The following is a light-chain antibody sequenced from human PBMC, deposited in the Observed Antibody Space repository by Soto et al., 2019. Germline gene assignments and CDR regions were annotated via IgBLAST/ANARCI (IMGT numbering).Light chain of an antibody. CDR1: SSDVGGYNY. Sequence: QSVLPHPASVSWSPGQSITISCTGTSSDVGGYNYVSWYQQHPGKAPKLMIYEVSTRPSGVSNRFSGSKSGNTASLTISGLPAEDEDDYYCSSYTSSSTPYAFGTGTKVTVL. CDR3: SSYTSSSTPYA. CDR2: EVS. J-gene: IGLJ1*01. V-gene: IGLV2-14*01.